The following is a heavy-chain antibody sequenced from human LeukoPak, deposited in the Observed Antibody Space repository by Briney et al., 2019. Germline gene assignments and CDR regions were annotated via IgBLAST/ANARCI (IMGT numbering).Heavy chain of an antibody. CDR1: GGSFSGYY. J-gene: IGHJ4*02. CDR3: AYQRITMVRGVIPFAY. D-gene: IGHD3-10*01. CDR2: INHSGST. Sequence: SETLSLTCAVYGGSFSGYYWSWIRQPPGKGLEWIGEINHSGSTNYNPSLKSRVTISVDTSRNQFSLKLSSVTAADTAVYYCAYQRITMVRGVIPFAYWGQGTLVTVSS. V-gene: IGHV4-34*01.